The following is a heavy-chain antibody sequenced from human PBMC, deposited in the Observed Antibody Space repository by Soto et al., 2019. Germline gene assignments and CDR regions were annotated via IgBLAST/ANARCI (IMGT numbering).Heavy chain of an antibody. CDR3: ARVQYGLEWSLV. CDR1: GGSISSYY. Sequence: SETLSLTCTVSGGSISSYYWSWIRQPPGKGLEWIGYIYYSGSTNYNPSLKSRVTISVDTSKNQFSLKLSSVTAADTAVYYCARVQYGLEWSLVWGQGTLVTVSS. J-gene: IGHJ4*02. V-gene: IGHV4-59*01. D-gene: IGHD3-3*01. CDR2: IYYSGST.